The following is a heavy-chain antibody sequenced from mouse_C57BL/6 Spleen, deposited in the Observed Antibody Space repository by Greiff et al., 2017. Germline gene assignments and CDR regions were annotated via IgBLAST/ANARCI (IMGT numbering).Heavy chain of an antibody. CDR1: GFTFSSYA. V-gene: IGHV5-9-1*02. CDR2: LVVGDYI. Sequence: DVQLVESGEGLVKPGGSLKLSCAASGFTFSSYAMSWVRQTPEKRLSGSHTLVVGDYIYYADTVKGRFTISRDNARNTLYLQMSSLKSEDTAMYYCTAYGNYFDYWGQGTTLTVSS. J-gene: IGHJ2*01. CDR3: TAYGNYFDY. D-gene: IGHD2-10*02.